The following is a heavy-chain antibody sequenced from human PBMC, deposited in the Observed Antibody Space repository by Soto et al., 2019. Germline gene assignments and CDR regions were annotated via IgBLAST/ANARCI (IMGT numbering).Heavy chain of an antibody. Sequence: GGSLRLSCAASGFTFSSYEMNWVRQAPGKGLEWVSYISSSGSTIYYADSVKGRFTISRDNAKNSLYLQMNSLRAEDTAVYYCARVQAAAGTAGMAVWGQGPTVTVSS. CDR3: ARVQAAAGTAGMAV. CDR2: ISSSGSTI. D-gene: IGHD6-13*01. J-gene: IGHJ6*02. V-gene: IGHV3-48*03. CDR1: GFTFSSYE.